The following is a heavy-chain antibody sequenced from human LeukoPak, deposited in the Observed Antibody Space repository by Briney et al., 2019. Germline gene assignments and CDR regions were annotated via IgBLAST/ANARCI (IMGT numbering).Heavy chain of an antibody. J-gene: IGHJ4*02. CDR2: INPNTGAT. Sequence: ASVKVSCKASGYTFTGYYMYWVRQAPGQGLEWMGRINPNTGATNYEQKFQGRVSVTRDTSISTAYMELTRLTSDDTAVYFCVRGGGSSSWSYFDYWGQGTLVTVSS. CDR3: VRGGGSSSWSYFDY. V-gene: IGHV1-2*06. D-gene: IGHD6-13*01. CDR1: GYTFTGYY.